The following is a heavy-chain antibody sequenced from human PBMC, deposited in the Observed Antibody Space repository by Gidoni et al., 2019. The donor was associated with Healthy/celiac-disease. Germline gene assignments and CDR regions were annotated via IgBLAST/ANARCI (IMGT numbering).Heavy chain of an antibody. V-gene: IGHV3-15*01. Sequence: EVQLVESGGGLVKPGGSLRLSCAASGFTSSNAWMSWVRQAPGKGLEWVGRIKSKTDGGTTDYAAPVKGRFTISRDDSKNTLYLQMNSLKTEDTAVYYCTTDNYDFWSGTNWFDPWGQGTLVTVSS. CDR2: IKSKTDGGTT. D-gene: IGHD3-3*01. CDR1: GFTSSNAW. CDR3: TTDNYDFWSGTNWFDP. J-gene: IGHJ5*02.